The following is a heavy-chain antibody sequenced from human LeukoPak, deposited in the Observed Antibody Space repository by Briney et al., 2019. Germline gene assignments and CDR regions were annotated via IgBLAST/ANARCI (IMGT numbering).Heavy chain of an antibody. D-gene: IGHD2-15*01. V-gene: IGHV3-48*01. CDR1: GFTFSSYS. J-gene: IGHJ6*03. CDR2: ISSSRSTI. CDR3: ASLLNYYYYYMDV. Sequence: GGSLRLSCAASGFTFSSYSMNWVRQAPGKGLEWVSYISSSRSTIYYADSVKGRFTISRDNAKNSLYLQMNSLRAEDTAVYYCASLLNYYYYYMDVWGKGTTVTVSS.